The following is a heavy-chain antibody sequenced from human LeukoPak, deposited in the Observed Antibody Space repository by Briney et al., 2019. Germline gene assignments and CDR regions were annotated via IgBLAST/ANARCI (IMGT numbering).Heavy chain of an antibody. CDR2: ISYDGSNK. V-gene: IGHV3-30-3*01. CDR3: ARSHGYSSGWFAWDY. D-gene: IGHD6-19*01. J-gene: IGHJ4*02. CDR1: GLTFSSYA. Sequence: GRSLRLSCAASGLTFSSYAMHWVRQAPGKGLEWVAVISYDGSNKYYADSVKGRFTISRDNAKNTLYLQMNSLRAEDTAVYYCARSHGYSSGWFAWDYWGQGTLVTVSS.